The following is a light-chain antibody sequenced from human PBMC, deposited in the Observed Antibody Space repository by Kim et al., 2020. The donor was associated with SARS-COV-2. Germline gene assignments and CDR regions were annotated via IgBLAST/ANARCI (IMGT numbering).Light chain of an antibody. V-gene: IGLV2-14*01. CDR2: DVS. CDR1: SSDVGGYNY. J-gene: IGLJ2*01. Sequence: QSVLTQPASVSGSPGQSITISCTGTSSDVGGYNYVSWYQQHPGKAPKLMIYDVSKRPSGVSNRFSGSKSGNTASLTISGLQAEDEADYYCSSYTSSSTLVVFSGGTQLTVL. CDR3: SSYTSSSTLVV.